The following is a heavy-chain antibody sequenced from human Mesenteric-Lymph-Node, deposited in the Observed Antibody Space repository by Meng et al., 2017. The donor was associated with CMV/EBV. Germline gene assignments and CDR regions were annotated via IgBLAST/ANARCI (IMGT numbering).Heavy chain of an antibody. D-gene: IGHD2-2*01. CDR2: IIPIFGTA. Sequence: SVKVSCKASGGTFSSYAVSWVRQAPGQGLEWMGGIIPIFGTANYAQKFQGRVTITTDESTSTAYMELSSLRSEDTAVYYCARGNRGSIVVVPAATFDSWGQGTLVTVSS. J-gene: IGHJ4*02. CDR3: ARGNRGSIVVVPAATFDS. CDR1: GGTFSSYA. V-gene: IGHV1-69*05.